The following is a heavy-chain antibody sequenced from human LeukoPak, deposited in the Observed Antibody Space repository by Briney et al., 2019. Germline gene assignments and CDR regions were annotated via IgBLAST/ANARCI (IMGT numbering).Heavy chain of an antibody. CDR1: GGSISSYY. J-gene: IGHJ4*02. CDR2: IYYSGST. V-gene: IGHV4-59*01. D-gene: IGHD2-21*01. CDR3: ARDGEGFDY. Sequence: SETLSPTCTVSGGSISSYYWSWIRQPPGKGLEWIGYIYYSGSTDSNPSLKSRVTISVDTSKNQFSLKLRSVTAADTAVYYCARDGEGFDYWGQGTLVTVSS.